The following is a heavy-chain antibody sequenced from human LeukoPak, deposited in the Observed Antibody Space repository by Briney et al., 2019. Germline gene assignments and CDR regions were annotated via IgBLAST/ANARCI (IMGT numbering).Heavy chain of an antibody. D-gene: IGHD4-17*01. V-gene: IGHV3-74*01. J-gene: IGHJ4*02. CDR3: ARDFAGDRDY. CDR2: INPNGITT. Sequence: GGSLRLSCAASGFIFRNYWMHWVRQTPGKGLVWVARINPNGITTTYTDSVKGRFTISRDNAKNTLYLQMNSLRAEDTAVYYCARDFAGDRDYWGQGTLVTVSS. CDR1: GFIFRNYW.